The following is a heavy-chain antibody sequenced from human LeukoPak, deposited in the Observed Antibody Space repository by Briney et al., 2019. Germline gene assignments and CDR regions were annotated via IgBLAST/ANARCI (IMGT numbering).Heavy chain of an antibody. Sequence: SETLSLTCAVSGYSISSGYYWGWIRQPPGEGLEWIGSIYHSGSTYYNPSLKSRVTISVDTSKNQFSLKLSSSTAADTAVYYCAGAVITIFGVAEDYWGHGTLVTVSS. CDR2: IYHSGST. D-gene: IGHD3-3*01. CDR3: AGAVITIFGVAEDY. J-gene: IGHJ4*01. CDR1: GYSISSGYY. V-gene: IGHV4-38-2*01.